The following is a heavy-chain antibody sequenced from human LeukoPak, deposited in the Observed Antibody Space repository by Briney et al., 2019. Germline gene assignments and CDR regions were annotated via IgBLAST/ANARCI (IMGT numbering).Heavy chain of an antibody. J-gene: IGHJ4*02. CDR1: GFTFSNVW. Sequence: GGSLRLSCAASGFTFSNVWMSWVRQAPGKVLDWVGRIKSKTDAGTTQYAAPVKGRFTILRDDSKNMLYLQMDSLTTGDTGVYYYSPLFNRDTDYWGPGTLVTVSS. CDR2: IKSKTDAGTT. CDR3: SPLFNRDTDY. D-gene: IGHD2/OR15-2a*01. V-gene: IGHV3-15*01.